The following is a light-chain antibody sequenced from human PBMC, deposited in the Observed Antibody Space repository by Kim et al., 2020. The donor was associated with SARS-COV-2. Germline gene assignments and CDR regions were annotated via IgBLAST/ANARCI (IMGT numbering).Light chain of an antibody. CDR3: QQFGSSTFT. V-gene: IGKV3-20*01. CDR2: GAS. CDR1: QSVSNRY. J-gene: IGKJ3*01. Sequence: EIVLTQSPGTLSLSPGERATLSCRASQSVSNRYLAWYQQKPGQPPRLLIYGASSRATGIPDRFSGSGSGTDFTLTISRLEADDFAVYYCQQFGSSTFTFGPGTKVDIK.